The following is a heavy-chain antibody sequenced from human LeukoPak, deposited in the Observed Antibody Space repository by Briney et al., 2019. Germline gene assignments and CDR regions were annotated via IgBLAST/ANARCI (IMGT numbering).Heavy chain of an antibody. CDR1: GFSLSSYS. D-gene: IGHD2-8*01. CDR3: ARDLSWSFDY. CDR2: INSRSEKI. V-gene: IGHV3-48*01. J-gene: IGHJ4*02. Sequence: GGSLRLSCAASGFSLSSYSMNWVRQAPGKGLEWVSYINSRSEKIYYADSVKGRFTISRDNAKNSLYLQMNSLRAEDTAIYYCARDLSWSFDYWGQGTLVTVSS.